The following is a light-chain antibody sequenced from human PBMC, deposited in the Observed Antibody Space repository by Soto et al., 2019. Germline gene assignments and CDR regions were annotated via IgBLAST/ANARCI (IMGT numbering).Light chain of an antibody. CDR3: QSYDSSLSGYVI. J-gene: IGLJ2*01. CDR2: GNN. V-gene: IGLV1-40*01. Sequence: QSVLTQPPSVSGAPGQRVTISCTGSSSYIGTPYDVHWYQQLPGTAPKLLIYGNNNRPLGVPDRFSGSKSGTSASLAITGLQAEDEADYYCQSYDSSLSGYVIFGGGTKLTVL. CDR1: SSYIGTPYD.